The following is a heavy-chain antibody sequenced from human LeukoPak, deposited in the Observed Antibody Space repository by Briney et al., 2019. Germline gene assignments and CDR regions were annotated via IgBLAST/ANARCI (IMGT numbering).Heavy chain of an antibody. CDR3: AKDIDPKQYSSSWSPAFDY. D-gene: IGHD6-13*01. Sequence: PGGSLRLSCAASGFTFSSYWMNWVRQAPGKGLVWVSRISPAGSDTTYADSVRGRFTISRDNAKNSLYLQMNSLRAEDTALYYCAKDIDPKQYSSSWSPAFDYWGQGTLVTVSS. CDR1: GFTFSSYW. V-gene: IGHV3-74*03. J-gene: IGHJ4*02. CDR2: ISPAGSDT.